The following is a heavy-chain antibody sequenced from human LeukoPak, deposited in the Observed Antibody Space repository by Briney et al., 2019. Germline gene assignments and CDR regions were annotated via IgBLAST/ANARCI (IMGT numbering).Heavy chain of an antibody. D-gene: IGHD3-10*01. CDR1: GFTFRNYG. Sequence: GGSLRLSCAASGFTFRNYGMHWVRQAPGKGLEWVAIINYDGSIKHYADSVRGRFTISRDNSKNTLYLQMNSLRVEDTAIYYCATWRGSGSYGGYFDYWGQGTPVTVSS. V-gene: IGHV3-30*02. CDR2: INYDGSIK. CDR3: ATWRGSGSYGGYFDY. J-gene: IGHJ4*02.